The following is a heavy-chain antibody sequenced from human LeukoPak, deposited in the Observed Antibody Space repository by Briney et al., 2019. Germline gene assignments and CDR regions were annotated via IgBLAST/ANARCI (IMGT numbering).Heavy chain of an antibody. V-gene: IGHV4-34*10. CDR2: INHSGST. Sequence: SETLSLTCAVYGGSFSGYYWSWIRQPPGKGLEWIGEINHSGSTNYNPSLKSRVTMSVDTSKNQFSLKLSSVTAADTAVYYCARYYYYGMDVWGQGTTVTVSS. J-gene: IGHJ6*02. CDR3: ARYYYYGMDV. CDR1: GGSFSGYY.